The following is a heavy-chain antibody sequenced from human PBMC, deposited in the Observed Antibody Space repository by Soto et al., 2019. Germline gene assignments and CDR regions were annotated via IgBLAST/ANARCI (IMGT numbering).Heavy chain of an antibody. CDR2: ISGIGGTT. CDR3: AREYSSAWKTFDY. V-gene: IGHV3-23*01. Sequence: GGSLRLSCAASGFTFDSYAMSWVRQAPGKGLEWVSAISGIGGTTYYADSVKGRFTISRDNSKNTLYLQMNSLRAEATAVYYCAREYSSAWKTFDYWGQGTLVTVS. J-gene: IGHJ4*02. CDR1: GFTFDSYA. D-gene: IGHD6-19*01.